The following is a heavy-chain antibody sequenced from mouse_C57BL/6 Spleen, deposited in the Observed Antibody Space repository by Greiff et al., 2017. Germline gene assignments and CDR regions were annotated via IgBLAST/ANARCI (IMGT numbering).Heavy chain of an antibody. D-gene: IGHD2-2*01. CDR2: IDPSDSET. CDR3: ARIGDGYDYAMDY. J-gene: IGHJ4*01. V-gene: IGHV1-52*01. CDR1: GYTFTSYW. Sequence: VQLQQPGAELVRPGSSVKLSCKASGYTFTSYWMHWVKQRPIQGLEWVGNIDPSDSETHYNQKFKDKATLTVDKSSSTAYMQLSSLTSEDSAVYYSARIGDGYDYAMDYWGQGTSVTVSS.